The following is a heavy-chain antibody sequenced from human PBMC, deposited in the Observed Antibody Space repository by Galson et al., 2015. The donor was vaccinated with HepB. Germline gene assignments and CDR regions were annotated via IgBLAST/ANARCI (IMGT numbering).Heavy chain of an antibody. J-gene: IGHJ3*02. CDR3: ARYLGDYYGFDI. CDR1: GSTFSRHG. Sequence: SLRLSCAASGAASGSTFSRHGMHWVRQAPGKGLEWVALIWFDGSKKYHAEYLKGRFTISRDNSKNMLYLQMNSLGAEDPAMYYWARYLGDYYGFDIWGQGTMVIVSS. CDR2: IWFDGSKK. D-gene: IGHD2/OR15-2a*01. V-gene: IGHV3-33*01.